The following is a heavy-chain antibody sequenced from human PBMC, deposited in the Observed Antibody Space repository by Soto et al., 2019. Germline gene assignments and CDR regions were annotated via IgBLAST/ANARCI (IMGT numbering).Heavy chain of an antibody. CDR1: GGSVSSGSYY. J-gene: IGHJ6*02. D-gene: IGHD5-18*01. Sequence: QVQLQESGPGLVKPSETLSLTCTVSGGSVSSGSYYWSWIRQPPGKGLEWIGYIYYSGSTNYNPSPKGRCTLSVDTSQNQFSLKLSSVTAADTAVYYCARDKAHKGRGYSYGYYGMDVWGQGTTVTVSS. V-gene: IGHV4-61*01. CDR2: IYYSGST. CDR3: ARDKAHKGRGYSYGYYGMDV.